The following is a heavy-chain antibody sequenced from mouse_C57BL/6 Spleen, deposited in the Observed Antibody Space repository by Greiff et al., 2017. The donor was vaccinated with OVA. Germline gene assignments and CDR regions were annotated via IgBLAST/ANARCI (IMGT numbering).Heavy chain of an antibody. CDR2: IYPSDSET. V-gene: IGHV1-61*01. CDR1: GYTFTSYW. Sequence: QVQLQQPGAELVRPGSSVKLSCKASGYTFTSYWMDWVKQRPGQGLEWIGNIYPSDSETHYNQKFKDKATLTVDKSSSTAYMQLSSLTSEDSAVYYCARGITGYFDVWGTGTTVTVSS. J-gene: IGHJ1*03. CDR3: ARGITGYFDV. D-gene: IGHD1-1*01.